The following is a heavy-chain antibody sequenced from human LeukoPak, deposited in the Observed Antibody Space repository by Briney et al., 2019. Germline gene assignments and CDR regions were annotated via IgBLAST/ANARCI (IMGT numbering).Heavy chain of an antibody. CDR1: GFTVSSNY. V-gene: IGHV3-66*01. Sequence: PGGSLRLSCAASGFTVSSNYMSWVRQAPGKGLEWVSVIYIGGSTYYADSVKGRFTISRDNSKNTLYLQMNSLRVEDTAVYYCARSWGVARQQPKPYLDYWGQGTLVTVSS. CDR3: ARSWGVARQQPKPYLDY. D-gene: IGHD6-13*01. J-gene: IGHJ4*02. CDR2: IYIGGST.